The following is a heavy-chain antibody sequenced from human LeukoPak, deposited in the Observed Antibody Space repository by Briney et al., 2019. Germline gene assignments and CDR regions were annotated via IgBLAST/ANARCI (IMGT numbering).Heavy chain of an antibody. J-gene: IGHJ5*02. D-gene: IGHD3-10*01. CDR2: IYYSGST. V-gene: IGHV4-59*08. CDR1: GGSISSYY. CDR3: ATARLGGNWFDP. Sequence: SETLSLTCTVSGGSISSYYWSWIRQPPGKGLEWIGYIYYSGSTNYNPSLKSRDTISVDTSKNQFSLKLSSVTAADTAVYYCATARLGGNWFDPWGQGTLVTVSS.